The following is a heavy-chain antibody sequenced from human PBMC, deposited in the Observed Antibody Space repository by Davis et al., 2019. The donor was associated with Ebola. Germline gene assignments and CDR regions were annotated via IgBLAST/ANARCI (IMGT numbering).Heavy chain of an antibody. CDR3: AKELAAAGFDY. J-gene: IGHJ4*02. CDR2: ISWNSGSI. D-gene: IGHD6-13*01. V-gene: IGHV3-9*01. Sequence: SLKISCAASGFTFDDYAMHWVRQAPGKGLEWVSGISWNSGSIGYADSVKGRFTISRDNAKNSLYLQMNSLRAEDTALYYCAKELAAAGFDYWGQGTLVTVSS. CDR1: GFTFDDYA.